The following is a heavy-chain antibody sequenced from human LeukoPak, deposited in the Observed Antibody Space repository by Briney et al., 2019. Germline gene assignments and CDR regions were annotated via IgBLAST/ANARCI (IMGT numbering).Heavy chain of an antibody. J-gene: IGHJ4*02. Sequence: GGSLRLSCVASGFTFSDYWMSWVRQAPGKGLEWVANIKEDGSENYYVDSVRGRFTVSRDNAKNSLYLQMNSLRAEDTAMYYCARAYAGGIFDSWGQGTLVTVSS. V-gene: IGHV3-7*04. D-gene: IGHD3-16*01. CDR1: GFTFSDYW. CDR2: IKEDGSEN. CDR3: ARAYAGGIFDS.